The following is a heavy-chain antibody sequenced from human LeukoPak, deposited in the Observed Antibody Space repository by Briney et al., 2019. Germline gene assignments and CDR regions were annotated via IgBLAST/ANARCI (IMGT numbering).Heavy chain of an antibody. J-gene: IGHJ4*02. D-gene: IGHD4-17*01. Sequence: PGGSLRLSCEAPGFSFKYAWMSWARQAPGKGLEWIGRIKSKTDGGTTEYAAPVKGRFTISRDDSKNTFYLQLNSLKMEDTAVYYCTTDPAGDSFEYWGQGTLVTVSS. CDR3: TTDPAGDSFEY. CDR1: GFSFKYAW. V-gene: IGHV3-15*01. CDR2: IKSKTDGGTT.